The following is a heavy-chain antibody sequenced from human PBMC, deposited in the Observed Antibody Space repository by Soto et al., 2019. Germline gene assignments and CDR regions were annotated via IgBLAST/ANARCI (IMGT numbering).Heavy chain of an antibody. V-gene: IGHV3-7*01. Sequence: EVRLVQSGGGLVQPGGSLRLSCAASGFTFNDYWMGWVRQAPAKGLEWVANINQDGGETHYVDSVRGRFTISRDNAKKSLYLQMNSLRAEDTDVYYCVFSARWGQGTLVIVSS. J-gene: IGHJ4*02. D-gene: IGHD6-6*01. CDR3: VFSAR. CDR1: GFTFNDYW. CDR2: INQDGGET.